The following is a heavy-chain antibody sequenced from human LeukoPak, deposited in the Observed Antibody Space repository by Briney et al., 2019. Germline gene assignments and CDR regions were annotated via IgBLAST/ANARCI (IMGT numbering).Heavy chain of an antibody. CDR2: INPNSGGT. CDR1: RYTFTGYY. CDR3: ARGLGYCSGGSCYPWFDP. Sequence: ASVKVSCKASRYTFTGYYMHWVRQAPGQELEWMGWINPNSGGTNYAQKFQGRVTMTRDTSISTAYMELSRLRSDDTAVYYCARGLGYCSGGSCYPWFDPWGQGTLVTVSS. V-gene: IGHV1-2*02. J-gene: IGHJ5*02. D-gene: IGHD2-15*01.